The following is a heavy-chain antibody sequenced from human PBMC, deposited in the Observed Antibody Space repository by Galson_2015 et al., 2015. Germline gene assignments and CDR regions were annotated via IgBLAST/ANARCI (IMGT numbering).Heavy chain of an antibody. D-gene: IGHD3-10*01. CDR1: GYTLTSYV. J-gene: IGHJ5*02. CDR2: INAGNGNT. Sequence: SVKVSCKASGYTLTSYVMHWVRQAPGQRLEWMGWINAGNGNTKYSQKFQGRVTITRDTSASTAYMELSSLRSEDTAVYYCARGAARVPLNWFDPWGQGALVTVSS. V-gene: IGHV1-3*01. CDR3: ARGAARVPLNWFDP.